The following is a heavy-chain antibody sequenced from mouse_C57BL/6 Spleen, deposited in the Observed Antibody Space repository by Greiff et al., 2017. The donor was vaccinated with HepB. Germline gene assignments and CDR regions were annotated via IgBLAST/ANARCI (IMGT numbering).Heavy chain of an antibody. Sequence: QVQLQQPGAELVRPGTSVKLSCKASGYTFTSYWMHWVKQRPGQGLEWIGVIDPSDSYTNYNQKFKGKATLTVDTSSSTAYMQLSSLTSEDSAVYYCTREAYDSSLSYFDVWGTGTTVTVSS. J-gene: IGHJ1*03. D-gene: IGHD1-1*01. V-gene: IGHV1-59*01. CDR3: TREAYDSSLSYFDV. CDR2: IDPSDSYT. CDR1: GYTFTSYW.